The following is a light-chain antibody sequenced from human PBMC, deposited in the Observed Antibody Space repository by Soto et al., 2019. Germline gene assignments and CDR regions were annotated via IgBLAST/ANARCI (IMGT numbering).Light chain of an antibody. CDR3: QQYGSSPT. CDR2: DVS. V-gene: IGKV3-20*01. J-gene: IGKJ1*01. Sequence: EIVLTQSPGTLSLSPGERATLSCRSSQSVSSNYLAWYPQKPDQAPRLVIYDVSGRATGIPDRFSGSGSGTDFTLTISRLEPEDFAVYYCQQYGSSPTFGQGTKVEIK. CDR1: QSVSSNY.